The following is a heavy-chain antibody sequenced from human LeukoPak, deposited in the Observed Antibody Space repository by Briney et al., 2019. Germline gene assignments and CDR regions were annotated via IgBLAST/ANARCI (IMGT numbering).Heavy chain of an antibody. Sequence: GGSLRLSCVVSGFTFSSYAMHWVRQAPGKGLDWVAVISYDGSNKYYANSVKGRFTISRDNSKNTLYLQMNSLRAEDTAIYYCARVYSSSWYQLGMDVWGQGTTVTVSS. J-gene: IGHJ6*02. CDR1: GFTFSSYA. V-gene: IGHV3-30-3*01. D-gene: IGHD6-13*01. CDR2: ISYDGSNK. CDR3: ARVYSSSWYQLGMDV.